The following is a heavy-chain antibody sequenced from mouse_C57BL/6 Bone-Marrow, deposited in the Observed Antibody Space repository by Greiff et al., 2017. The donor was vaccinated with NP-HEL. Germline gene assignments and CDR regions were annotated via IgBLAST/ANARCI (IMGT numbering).Heavy chain of an antibody. D-gene: IGHD1-1*01. CDR2: IYPGSGST. CDR1: GYTFTSYW. Sequence: QVQLQQSGAELVKPGASVKMSCKASGYTFTSYWITWVKQRPGQGLEWIGDIYPGSGSTNYNEKFKSKATLTVDTSSGTDYMQLSSLTSEDSAVYYCARRDITTVVAYYFDYWGQGTTLTVSS. CDR3: ARRDITTVVAYYFDY. V-gene: IGHV1-55*01. J-gene: IGHJ2*01.